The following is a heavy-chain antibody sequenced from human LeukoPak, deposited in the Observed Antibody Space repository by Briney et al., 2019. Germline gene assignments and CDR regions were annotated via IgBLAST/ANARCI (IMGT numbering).Heavy chain of an antibody. CDR3: ARDWGSGSYYNSPSMGYYYYMDV. D-gene: IGHD3-10*01. Sequence: ASVKVSCKASGYTFTSYYMHWVRQAPGQGLEWMGIINPSGGSTSYAQKFQGRVTMTRGMSTSTVYMELSSLRSEGTAVYYCARDWGSGSYYNSPSMGYYYYMDVWGKGTTVTVSS. V-gene: IGHV1-46*01. CDR2: INPSGGST. J-gene: IGHJ6*03. CDR1: GYTFTSYY.